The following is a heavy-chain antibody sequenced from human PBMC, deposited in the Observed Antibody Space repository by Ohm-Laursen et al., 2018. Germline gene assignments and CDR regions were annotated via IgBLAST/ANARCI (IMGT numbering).Heavy chain of an antibody. V-gene: IGHV3-48*03. J-gene: IGHJ4*02. CDR2: ISSSGSTI. Sequence: SLRLSCTASGFTFSSYGMNWVRQAPGKGLEWVSYISSSGSTIYYADSVKGRFTISRDNAKKSLYLQMNSLRAEDTAVYYCARDSLGGSSSCDYWGQGTLDTVSS. D-gene: IGHD1-26*01. CDR1: GFTFSSYG. CDR3: ARDSLGGSSSCDY.